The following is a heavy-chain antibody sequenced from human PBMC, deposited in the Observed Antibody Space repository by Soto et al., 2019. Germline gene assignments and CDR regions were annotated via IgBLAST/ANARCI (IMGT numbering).Heavy chain of an antibody. Sequence: SVSNAWMNWVRQAPGKGLEWVGRIKSKTDGETTDYAAPVKGRFTISRDDSKNTLYLQMNSLKTEDTAVYYCTGPQQLDIDYWGQGTLVTVSS. D-gene: IGHD6-13*01. CDR1: SVSNAW. J-gene: IGHJ4*02. V-gene: IGHV3-15*07. CDR2: IKSKTDGETT. CDR3: TGPQQLDIDY.